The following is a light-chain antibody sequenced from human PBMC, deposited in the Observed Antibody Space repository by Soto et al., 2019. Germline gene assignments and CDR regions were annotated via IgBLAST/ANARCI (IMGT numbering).Light chain of an antibody. V-gene: IGKV3-20*01. J-gene: IGKJ2*01. Sequence: EIVLTQSPDTLALSPGETASLSCWASRSVISNFLAWYQQRRGQPPRLLIYDSSKRATGIPARFTVSGSGTAFTLTISRVEPGDSAVYYCQQTFHLPRTFGQGTRLEIK. CDR2: DSS. CDR1: RSVISNF. CDR3: QQTFHLPRT.